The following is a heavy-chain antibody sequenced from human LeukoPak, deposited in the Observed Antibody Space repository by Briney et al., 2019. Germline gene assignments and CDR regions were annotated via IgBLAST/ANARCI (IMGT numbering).Heavy chain of an antibody. V-gene: IGHV3-74*03. CDR2: INGDGSTT. J-gene: IGHJ3*02. CDR3: AKGNYYDSSGYGAFDI. D-gene: IGHD3-22*01. Sequence: SGGSLRLSCTASGFTFSTYWINWVRQSPGKGLVWVALINGDGSTTTHADSVKGRFTISRDNSKNTLYLQMNSLRAEDTAVYYCAKGNYYDSSGYGAFDIWGQGTMVTVSS. CDR1: GFTFSTYW.